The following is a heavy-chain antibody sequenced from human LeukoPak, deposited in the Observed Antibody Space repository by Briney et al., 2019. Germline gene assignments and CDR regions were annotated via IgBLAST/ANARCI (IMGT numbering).Heavy chain of an antibody. Sequence: GGSLRLSCSASGFTFSSYAMHWVRQAPGKGLEWVSAISGNGDSTYYADSVKGRFTISRDNSKNTLYLQMNSLRAEDTAIYYCAKDHSGSHFDYWGQGTLVTVSS. V-gene: IGHV3-23*01. CDR1: GFTFSSYA. J-gene: IGHJ4*02. CDR3: AKDHSGSHFDY. CDR2: ISGNGDST. D-gene: IGHD1-26*01.